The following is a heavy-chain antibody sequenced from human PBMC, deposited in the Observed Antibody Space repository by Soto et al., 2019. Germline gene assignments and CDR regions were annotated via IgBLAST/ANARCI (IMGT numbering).Heavy chain of an antibody. CDR1: GFTFDDYT. CDR3: AKDIYSAGMNYYYYGMDV. CDR2: ISWDGGST. J-gene: IGHJ6*02. D-gene: IGHD6-13*01. V-gene: IGHV3-43*01. Sequence: GGSLRLSCAASGFTFDDYTMHWVRQAPGKGLEWVSLISWDGGSTYYADSVKGRFTISRDNSKNSLYLQMNSLRTEDTALYYCAKDIYSAGMNYYYYGMDVWGQGTTVTVSS.